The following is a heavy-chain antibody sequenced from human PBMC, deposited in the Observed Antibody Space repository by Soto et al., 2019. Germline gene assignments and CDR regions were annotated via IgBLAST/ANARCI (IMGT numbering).Heavy chain of an antibody. Sequence: SETLSLTCTVSGGSISSYYWSWIRQPPGKGLEWIGYIYYSGSTNYNPSLKSRVTISVDTSKNQFSLKLSSVTAADTAVYYCARVKAGRWVVTASRDAFDIWGQGTMVTVSS. J-gene: IGHJ3*02. V-gene: IGHV4-59*01. D-gene: IGHD2-21*02. CDR1: GGSISSYY. CDR3: ARVKAGRWVVTASRDAFDI. CDR2: IYYSGST.